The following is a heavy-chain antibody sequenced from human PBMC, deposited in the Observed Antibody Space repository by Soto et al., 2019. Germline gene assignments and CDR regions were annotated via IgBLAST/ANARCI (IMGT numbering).Heavy chain of an antibody. CDR3: AKHPYDENGGNVYDY. D-gene: IGHD5-12*01. Sequence: QVQLVQSGAEVKKPGASVKVSCKASGYTFTGYYMHWVRQAPGQGLEWMGWINPKLGITNYAQKFQGRVTMSTDTSITTAYMVLSRLTSEDTAGYFCAKHPYDENGGNVYDYWGQGTLVTGSS. CDR1: GYTFTGYY. V-gene: IGHV1-2*02. CDR2: INPKLGIT. J-gene: IGHJ4*02.